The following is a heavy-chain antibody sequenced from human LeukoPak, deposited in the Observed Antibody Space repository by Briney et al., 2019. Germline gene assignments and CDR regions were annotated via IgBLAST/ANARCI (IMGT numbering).Heavy chain of an antibody. V-gene: IGHV4-39*01. CDR3: ARPMVRGVITAPGY. CDR2: IYYSGST. Sequence: SETLSLTCTVSGGSISSSSYYWGWIRQPPVKGLEWIGSIYYSGSTYYNPSLKSRVTISVDTSKNQFSLKLSSVTAADTAVYYCARPMVRGVITAPGYWGQGTLVTVSS. D-gene: IGHD3-10*01. CDR1: GGSISSSSYY. J-gene: IGHJ4*02.